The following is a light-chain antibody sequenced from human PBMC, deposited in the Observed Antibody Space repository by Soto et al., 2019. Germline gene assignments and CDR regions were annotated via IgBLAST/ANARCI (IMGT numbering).Light chain of an antibody. J-gene: IGKJ5*01. CDR1: QSISSY. V-gene: IGKV1-39*01. CDR2: AAS. CDR3: QKSYSTLYN. Sequence: DIQMTHSPSSLSASVLYIVTITCRASQSISSYLNWYQQKPGKAPKPLIYAASSLQSGVPSRFSGSGSGTDFTLTISSLQPEDFATYYCQKSYSTLYNFGQGTRLEIK.